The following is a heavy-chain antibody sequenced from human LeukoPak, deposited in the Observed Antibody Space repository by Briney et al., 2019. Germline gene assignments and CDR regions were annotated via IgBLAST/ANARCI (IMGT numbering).Heavy chain of an antibody. CDR3: ASLYSSSHDY. CDR2: INHSGST. J-gene: IGHJ4*02. CDR1: GGSFSGCY. V-gene: IGHV4-34*01. Sequence: PSETLSLTCAVYGGSFSGCYWSWIRQPPGKGLEWIGEINHSGSTNYNPSLKSRVTISVDTSKNQFSLKLSSVTAADTAVYYCASLYSSSHDYWGQGTLVTVSS. D-gene: IGHD6-13*01.